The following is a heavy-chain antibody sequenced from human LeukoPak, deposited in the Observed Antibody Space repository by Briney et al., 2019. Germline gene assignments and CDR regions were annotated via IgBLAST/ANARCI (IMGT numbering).Heavy chain of an antibody. CDR3: ARLKGRDSSGPEVY. Sequence: GGSLRLSCAASGFTFSSYSMNWVRQAPGKGLEWVSYISSSSSTIYYADSVKGRFTISRDNAKNSLYLQMNSLRAEDTAVYFCARLKGRDSSGPEVYWGQGTLVTVSS. CDR2: ISSSSSTI. V-gene: IGHV3-48*01. J-gene: IGHJ4*02. CDR1: GFTFSSYS. D-gene: IGHD3-22*01.